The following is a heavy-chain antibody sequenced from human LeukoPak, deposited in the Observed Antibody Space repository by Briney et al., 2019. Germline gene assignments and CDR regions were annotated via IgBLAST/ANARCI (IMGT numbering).Heavy chain of an antibody. CDR3: AKDLGYCSGGSCPDY. D-gene: IGHD2-15*01. Sequence: GGSLRLSCAASGFTFSSYGMHWVRQAPGKGLEWVAVISYDGSNKYYADSVKGRFTISRDNSKNTLYLQMNSLRAEDTAVYYCAKDLGYCSGGSCPDYWGQGTLVTVSS. J-gene: IGHJ4*02. CDR1: GFTFSSYG. V-gene: IGHV3-30*18. CDR2: ISYDGSNK.